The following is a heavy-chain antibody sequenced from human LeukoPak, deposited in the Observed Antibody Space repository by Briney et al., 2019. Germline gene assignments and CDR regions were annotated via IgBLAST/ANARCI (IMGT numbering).Heavy chain of an antibody. J-gene: IGHJ6*03. V-gene: IGHV4-34*01. CDR1: GGSFSGYY. Sequence: SETLSLTCAVYGGSFSGYYWSWIRQPPGKGLEWIGEINHSGSTNYNPSLKSRVTISVDTAKNQFSLKLSSVSAADTAVYYCARARGSGSYRSFYYYLDVWGKGTMVTVSS. D-gene: IGHD3-10*01. CDR3: ARARGSGSYRSFYYYLDV. CDR2: INHSGST.